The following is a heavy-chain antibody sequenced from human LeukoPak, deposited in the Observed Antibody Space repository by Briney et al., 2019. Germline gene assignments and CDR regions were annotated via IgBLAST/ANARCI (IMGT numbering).Heavy chain of an antibody. CDR3: AGVYSSSWHTFDY. D-gene: IGHD6-13*01. V-gene: IGHV4-34*01. J-gene: IGHJ4*02. CDR1: GGSFSGYY. Sequence: SETLSLTCAVYGGSFSGYYWSWIRQPPGKGLERIGEINHSGSTNYNPSLKSRVTISVDASKNQFSLKLSSVTAADTAVYYCAGVYSSSWHTFDYWGQGTLVTVSS. CDR2: INHSGST.